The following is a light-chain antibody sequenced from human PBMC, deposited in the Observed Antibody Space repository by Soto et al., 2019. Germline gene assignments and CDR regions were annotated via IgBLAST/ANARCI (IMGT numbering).Light chain of an antibody. CDR2: SVS. J-gene: IGKJ2*01. CDR1: QSISGE. CDR3: QQGHDWPLT. V-gene: IGKV3-15*01. Sequence: EIVMTQSPATLSVSPGERATLSCRASQSISGELAWYQQRPGQPPRLLIYSVSIRATGVPDRFSGSGSGSDFTLTISGLQSEDFAVYYCQQGHDWPLTFGQGTRLDI.